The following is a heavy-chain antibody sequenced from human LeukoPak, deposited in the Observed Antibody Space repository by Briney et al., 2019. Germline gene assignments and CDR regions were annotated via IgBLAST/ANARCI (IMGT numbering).Heavy chain of an antibody. J-gene: IGHJ4*01. V-gene: IGHV4-59*08. D-gene: IGHD6-13*01. CDR1: GGSISSHY. Sequence: SETLSLTCTVSGGSISSHYWSWIRQPPGKELEWIGFISYAGSTNYNPSLKSRVTISVDTSKNQFSLTLSSVTASDTAVYYCARLSLAAENYWGQGTLVTVSS. CDR3: ARLSLAAENY. CDR2: ISYAGST.